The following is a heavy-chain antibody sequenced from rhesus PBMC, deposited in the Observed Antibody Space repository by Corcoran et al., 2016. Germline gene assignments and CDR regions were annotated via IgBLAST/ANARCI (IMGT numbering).Heavy chain of an antibody. D-gene: IGHD3-16*01. CDR3: VRRASGGSFDF. CDR2: FTGGGAN. CDR1: NSPISRGYY. J-gene: IGHJ4*01. Sequence: QVQLQESGPGLVKPSEPLSLTCSVSNSPISRGYYWVWVRPPPGKGLGWIGLFTGGGANYFKTSLMIRFTLSIDTSKNHFSLKLSSVTAADTAVYYCVRRASGGSFDFWGQGVLVTVSS. V-gene: IGHV4S14*01.